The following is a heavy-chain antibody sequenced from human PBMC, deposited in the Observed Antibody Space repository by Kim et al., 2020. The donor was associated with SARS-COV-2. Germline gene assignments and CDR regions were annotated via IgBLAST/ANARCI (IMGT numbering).Heavy chain of an antibody. CDR1: GFTFSSYA. V-gene: IGHV3-23*01. Sequence: GGSLRLSCAASGFTFSSYAVSWVRQAPGKGLEWVSAISGSGGSTYYADSVKGRFTISRDNSKNTLYLQMNSLRAEDTAVYYCAKDLEAGYTYGGLFDYWGQGTLVTVSS. CDR2: ISGSGGST. CDR3: AKDLEAGYTYGGLFDY. D-gene: IGHD5-18*01. J-gene: IGHJ4*02.